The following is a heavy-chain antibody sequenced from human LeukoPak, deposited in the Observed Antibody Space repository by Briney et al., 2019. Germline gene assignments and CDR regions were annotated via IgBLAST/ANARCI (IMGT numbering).Heavy chain of an antibody. CDR2: MNPNSGNT. CDR1: GYTFISYD. J-gene: IGHJ4*02. V-gene: IGHV1-8*01. D-gene: IGHD3-22*01. Sequence: ASVKVSCKASGYTFISYDMNWVRQATGQGLEWMGWMNPNSGNTGYAQKFQGRVTMTRNTSISTAYMELSSLRSKDTAVYYCARHYDAFDYWGQGTLVTVSS. CDR3: ARHYDAFDY.